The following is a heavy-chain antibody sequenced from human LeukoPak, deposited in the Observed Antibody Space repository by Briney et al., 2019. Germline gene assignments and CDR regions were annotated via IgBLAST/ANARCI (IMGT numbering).Heavy chain of an antibody. D-gene: IGHD2-2*01. Sequence: GGSLRLSCAASGFTFSSYSMNWVRQAPGKGLEWVSSISSSSYIYYADSVKGRFTISRDNAKNSLYLQMNILRAEDTAVYYCARLPYCSSTTCYVDDYWGQGTLVTVSS. CDR2: ISSSSYI. CDR1: GFTFSSYS. CDR3: ARLPYCSSTTCYVDDY. J-gene: IGHJ4*02. V-gene: IGHV3-21*01.